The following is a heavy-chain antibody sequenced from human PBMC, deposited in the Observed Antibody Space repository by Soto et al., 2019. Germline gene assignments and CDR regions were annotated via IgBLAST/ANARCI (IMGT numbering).Heavy chain of an antibody. Sequence: EVQLVESGGGLVKPGGSLRLSCAASGFTFNTYDMNWVRQAPGKGLEWVSSITTSSAYIYCADSLKGRITISRDNAKNSFFLQMNRLRAEDTAVYYCVRSGTARLLRHSWFDTWGQGTLVTVSS. CDR2: ITTSSAYI. CDR3: VRSGTARLLRHSWFDT. CDR1: GFTFNTYD. D-gene: IGHD2-21*01. J-gene: IGHJ5*02. V-gene: IGHV3-21*01.